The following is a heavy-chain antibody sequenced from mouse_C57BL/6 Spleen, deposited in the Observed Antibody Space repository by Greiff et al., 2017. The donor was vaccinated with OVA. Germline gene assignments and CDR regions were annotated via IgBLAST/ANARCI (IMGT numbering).Heavy chain of an antibody. D-gene: IGHD2-4*01. Sequence: EVHLVESGGGLVKPGGSLKLSCAASGFTFSSYAMSWVRQTPEKRLEWVATISDGGSYTYYPDNVKGRFTISRDNAKNDLSLQMSHLKSEDTAMYYCARDGGYDYDGYYFDYWGQGTTLTVSS. CDR1: GFTFSSYA. CDR2: ISDGGSYT. J-gene: IGHJ2*01. CDR3: ARDGGYDYDGYYFDY. V-gene: IGHV5-4*01.